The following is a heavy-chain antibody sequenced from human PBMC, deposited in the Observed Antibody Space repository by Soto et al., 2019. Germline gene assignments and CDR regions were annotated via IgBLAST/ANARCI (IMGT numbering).Heavy chain of an antibody. Sequence: ASVKVPCKASGYTFTIYYMHWVRQAPGQGLEWMGIINPSGGSTSYAQKFQGRVTMTRDTSTSTVYMELSSLRSEATAVYYCAREGYCSGGGCYALDVWGQGPTVTVSS. D-gene: IGHD2-15*01. CDR3: AREGYCSGGGCYALDV. CDR1: GYTFTIYY. V-gene: IGHV1-46*01. CDR2: INPSGGST. J-gene: IGHJ6*02.